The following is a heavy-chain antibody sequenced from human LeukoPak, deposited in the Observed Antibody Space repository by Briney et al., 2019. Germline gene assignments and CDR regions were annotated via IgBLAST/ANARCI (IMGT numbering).Heavy chain of an antibody. V-gene: IGHV3-7*03. CDR2: IKHDGSDK. J-gene: IGHJ3*02. CDR1: GFTFNTFW. D-gene: IGHD3-22*01. CDR3: IRYYYDSSGDAFDI. Sequence: GGSLRLSCAATGFTFNTFWISWVRQAPGKGLEWVANIKHDGSDKYYVESVKGRFTISRDNAKNSLYLQMNSLRADDTAVYYCIRYYYDSSGDAFDIWGQGTMVTVSS.